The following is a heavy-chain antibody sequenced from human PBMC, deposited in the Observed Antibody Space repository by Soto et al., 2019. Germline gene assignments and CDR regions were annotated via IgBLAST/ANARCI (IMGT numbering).Heavy chain of an antibody. J-gene: IGHJ6*02. V-gene: IGHV4-30-4*01. CDR2: IYYSGST. Sequence: TLSLTCTVSGGSISSGDYYWSWIRQPPGKGLEWIGYIYYSGSTYYNPSLKSRVTISVDTSKNQFSLKLSSVTAADTAVYYCAREGVAVAGRGRDGMDVWGQGTTVTVSS. CDR1: GGSISSGDYY. CDR3: AREGVAVAGRGRDGMDV. D-gene: IGHD6-19*01.